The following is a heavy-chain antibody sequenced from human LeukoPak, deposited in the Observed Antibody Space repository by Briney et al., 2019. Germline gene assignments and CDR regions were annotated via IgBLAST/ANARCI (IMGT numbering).Heavy chain of an antibody. Sequence: GESLKISCKGSGYSFTSYWIGWVRQMPGKGLEWMGIIYPGDSDTRYSPSFQGQVTISADKSISTAYLQWSSLKASDTAMYYCARLGTRGPAYNWNDEGVDAFDIWGQGTMVTVSS. J-gene: IGHJ3*02. CDR1: GYSFTSYW. CDR3: ARLGTRGPAYNWNDEGVDAFDI. CDR2: IYPGDSDT. D-gene: IGHD1-1*01. V-gene: IGHV5-51*01.